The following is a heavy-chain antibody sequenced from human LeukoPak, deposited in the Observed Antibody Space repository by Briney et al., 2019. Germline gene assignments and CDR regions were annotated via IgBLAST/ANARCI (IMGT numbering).Heavy chain of an antibody. J-gene: IGHJ4*02. V-gene: IGHV3-30-3*01. CDR3: ARAGCSGGSCSEDY. CDR2: ISYDGSNK. Sequence: GGSLRLSCAASGFTFSSYAMHWVRQAPGKGLEWVAVISYDGSNKYYADSVKGRFTISRDNSKNTLYLQMNSLRAEDTAVYYCARAGCSGGSCSEDYWGQGTLVTVSS. CDR1: GFTFSSYA. D-gene: IGHD2-15*01.